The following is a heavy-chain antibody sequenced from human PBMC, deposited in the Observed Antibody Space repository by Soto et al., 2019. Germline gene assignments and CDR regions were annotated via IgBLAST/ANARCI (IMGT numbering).Heavy chain of an antibody. D-gene: IGHD2-2*01. CDR3: ARNRGYCSSTSCYFWFDA. CDR1: GGSIGSGGYY. CDR2: TYYSGST. J-gene: IGHJ5*02. Sequence: QVQLQESGPGLVKPSQTLSLTCTVSGGSIGSGGYYWSWIRQHPGKGLEWIGYTYYSGSTYYNPSLKSRVTISVDTSKNQFSLKLSSVTAADTAVYYCARNRGYCSSTSCYFWFDAWGLGTLVTVSS. V-gene: IGHV4-31*03.